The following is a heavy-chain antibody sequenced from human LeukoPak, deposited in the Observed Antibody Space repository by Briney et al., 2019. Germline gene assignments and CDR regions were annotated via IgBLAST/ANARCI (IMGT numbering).Heavy chain of an antibody. CDR1: GFTFSSYA. Sequence: GGSLRLSCAASGFTFSSYAMSWVRQAPGKGLEWVSGITATADTTYYADSVKGRFTISRDNSKNTLFLQMNSLRAEDTALYYCAKGPLMYNSDWYPNWFGPWGQGTLVTVSS. V-gene: IGHV3-23*01. CDR3: AKGPLMYNSDWYPNWFGP. J-gene: IGHJ5*02. D-gene: IGHD6-13*01. CDR2: ITATADTT.